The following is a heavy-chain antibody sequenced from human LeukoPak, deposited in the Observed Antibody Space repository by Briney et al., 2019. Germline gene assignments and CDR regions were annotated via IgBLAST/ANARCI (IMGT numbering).Heavy chain of an antibody. CDR1: GFTFSSYG. J-gene: IGHJ4*02. D-gene: IGHD3-10*01. V-gene: IGHV3-30*02. Sequence: GGSLRLSCGASGFTFSSYGMHWVRQAPGKGLEWVAFIRYDGSNKYYADSVKGRFTISRDNSKNTLYLQMNSLRAEDTAVYYCAKVSSGSYPWYFDYWGQGTLVTVSS. CDR2: IRYDGSNK. CDR3: AKVSSGSYPWYFDY.